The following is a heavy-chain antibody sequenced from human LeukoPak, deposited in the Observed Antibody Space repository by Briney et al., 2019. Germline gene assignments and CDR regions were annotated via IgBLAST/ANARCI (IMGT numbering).Heavy chain of an antibody. D-gene: IGHD3-22*01. V-gene: IGHV3-23*01. Sequence: GGSLRLSCAASGFTFSSYAMSWARQAPGKGLEWVSAISGSGGSTYYADSVKGRFTISRDNSKNTLYLQMNSLRAEDTAVYYCAKDESPHFYDSSGYYASWGQGTLVTVSS. CDR2: ISGSGGST. CDR3: AKDESPHFYDSSGYYAS. CDR1: GFTFSSYA. J-gene: IGHJ5*02.